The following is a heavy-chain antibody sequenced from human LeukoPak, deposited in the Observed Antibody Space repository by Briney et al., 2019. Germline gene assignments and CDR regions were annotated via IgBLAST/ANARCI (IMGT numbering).Heavy chain of an antibody. V-gene: IGHV4-59*01. CDR3: ARRISGDYGNWLDP. CDR1: GGSISSYY. CDR2: IYYSGST. Sequence: KTSETLSLTCTVSGGSISSYYWSWIRQPPGKGLEWIGYIYYSGSTNYNPSLKSRVTISVDTSKNQFSLKLSSVTATDTAVYYCARRISGDYGNWLDPWGQGTPVTVSS. J-gene: IGHJ5*02. D-gene: IGHD4-17*01.